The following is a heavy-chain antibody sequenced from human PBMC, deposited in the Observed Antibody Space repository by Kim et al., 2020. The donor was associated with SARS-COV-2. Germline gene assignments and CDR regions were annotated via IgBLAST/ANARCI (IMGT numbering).Heavy chain of an antibody. CDR2: IWYDGSNK. V-gene: IGHV3-33*01. CDR1: GFTFSSYG. Sequence: GGSLRLSCAASGFTFSSYGMHWVRQAPGKGLEWVAGIWYDGSNKYYADSVKGRFTISRDNSKNTLYLQMNSLRAEDTAVYYCASDLGWGSYSGLDYWGQGTLVTVSS. J-gene: IGHJ4*02. D-gene: IGHD3-10*01. CDR3: ASDLGWGSYSGLDY.